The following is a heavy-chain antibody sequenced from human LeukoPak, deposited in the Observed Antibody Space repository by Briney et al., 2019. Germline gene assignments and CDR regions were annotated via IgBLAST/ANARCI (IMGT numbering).Heavy chain of an antibody. J-gene: IGHJ4*02. Sequence: GGSLRLSCAASGFTFSSYSMNWVRQAPGKGLEWVSSISSSSSYIYYADSVKGRFTISGDNAKNSLYLQMNSLRAEATAVYYCARASGYSGYDDFFYWGQGTLVTVSS. CDR3: ARASGYSGYDDFFY. CDR1: GFTFSSYS. V-gene: IGHV3-21*01. D-gene: IGHD5-12*01. CDR2: ISSSSSYI.